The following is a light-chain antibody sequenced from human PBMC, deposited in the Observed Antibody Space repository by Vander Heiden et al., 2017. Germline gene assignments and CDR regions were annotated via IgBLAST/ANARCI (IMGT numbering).Light chain of an antibody. CDR1: QSVLYSSNNKNY. CDR2: WAS. V-gene: IGKV4-1*01. J-gene: IGKJ2*01. CDR3: QQYYSTPRT. Sequence: DIVMTQSPYSLAVPLGERATINCKSSQSVLYSSNNKNYLAWYQQKPGQPPKLLIYWASTRESGVPDRFSGSGSGTDFTLTISSLQAEDVAVYYCQQYYSTPRTFGQGTKLEIK.